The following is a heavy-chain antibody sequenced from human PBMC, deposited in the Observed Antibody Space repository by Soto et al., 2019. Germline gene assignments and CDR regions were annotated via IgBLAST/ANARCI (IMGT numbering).Heavy chain of an antibody. D-gene: IGHD4-17*01. Sequence: CAASGFTFSSYSLNWVRQAPGKGLEWVSYISSSSSTIYYADSVKGRFTISRDNAKNSLYLQMNSLRAEDTAVYYCARATTGYYYYMDVWGKGTTVTVSS. J-gene: IGHJ6*03. CDR1: GFTFSSYS. CDR3: ARATTGYYYYMDV. CDR2: ISSSSSTI. V-gene: IGHV3-48*01.